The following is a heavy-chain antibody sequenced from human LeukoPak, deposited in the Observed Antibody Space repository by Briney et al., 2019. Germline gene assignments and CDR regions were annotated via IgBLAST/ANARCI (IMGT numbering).Heavy chain of an antibody. Sequence: AGGSLRLSCAASGFTMSHYGVSWVRQAPGKGLEWISGIRSAVETTHYADSVKGRFIISRDNSKNALSPQLNSLRPEDTALYYCAKHFCTGLDCSLFDSWGQGTLVTVSS. J-gene: IGHJ4*02. CDR3: AKHFCTGLDCSLFDS. CDR2: IRSAVETT. V-gene: IGHV3-23*01. CDR1: GFTMSHYG. D-gene: IGHD3/OR15-3a*01.